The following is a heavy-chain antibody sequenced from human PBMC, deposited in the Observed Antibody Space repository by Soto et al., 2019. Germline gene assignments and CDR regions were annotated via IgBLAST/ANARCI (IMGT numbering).Heavy chain of an antibody. V-gene: IGHV1-46*01. J-gene: IGHJ6*02. CDR3: ARGGIAARPRYYYYGMDV. Sequence: QVQLVQSGAEVKKPGASVKVSCKASGYTFTSYYMHWVRQAPGQGLEWMGIINPSGGSTSYAQKFQGRVTMTRDTSTSTVYMELSSLRSEDTAVYYCARGGIAARPRYYYYGMDVWGQGTTVTVS. CDR1: GYTFTSYY. D-gene: IGHD6-6*01. CDR2: INPSGGST.